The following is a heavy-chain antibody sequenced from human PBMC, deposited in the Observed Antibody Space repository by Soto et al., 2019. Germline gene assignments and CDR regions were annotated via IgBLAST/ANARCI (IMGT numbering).Heavy chain of an antibody. V-gene: IGHV3-7*05. CDR2: IKQDESER. CDR1: GFTFSNYW. Sequence: EVQLVESGGGLVQPGGSLRLSCAASGFTFSNYWMNWVRQAPGKGLEWVANIKQDESERNHVDSVKGRFTISRDNTKNALYLQMNSPRVDDTAVYYCARDYDTAWSVFFHYLGQGTLVTVSS. D-gene: IGHD3-16*01. J-gene: IGHJ1*01. CDR3: ARDYDTAWSVFFHY.